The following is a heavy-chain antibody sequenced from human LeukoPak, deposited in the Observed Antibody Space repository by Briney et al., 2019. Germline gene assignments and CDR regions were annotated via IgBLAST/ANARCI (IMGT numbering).Heavy chain of an antibody. CDR3: ATGPDWFDP. J-gene: IGHJ5*02. CDR2: FDPEDGET. V-gene: IGHV1-24*01. Sequence: GASVNVSFTVSGYTLTELSMHWVRQAPGKGLEWMGGFDPEDGETIYAQKFQGRVTMTEDTSTDTAYMELSSLRSEDTAVYYCATGPDWFDPWGQGTLVTVSS. CDR1: GYTLTELS.